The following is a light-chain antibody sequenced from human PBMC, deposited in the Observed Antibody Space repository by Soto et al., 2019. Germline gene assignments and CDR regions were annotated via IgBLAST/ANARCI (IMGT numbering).Light chain of an antibody. CDR3: QKYDSAQLT. Sequence: DIQMIQSPSFLSASVGDRVTITCRASQGISNNLAWYQQKPGKVPKLLIYAASTLQSGVPSRFSGSGSGTDFTLTITSLHPEDVATYYCQKYDSAQLTFGGGTKVEIK. CDR1: QGISNN. V-gene: IGKV1-27*01. CDR2: AAS. J-gene: IGKJ4*01.